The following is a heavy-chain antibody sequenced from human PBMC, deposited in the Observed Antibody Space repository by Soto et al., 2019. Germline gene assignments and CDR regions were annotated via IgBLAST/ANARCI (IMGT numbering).Heavy chain of an antibody. CDR2: VYSSGST. V-gene: IGHV4-4*07. Sequence: SETLSLTCTVSGASFYTYSWAWIRQPAGKGLEWIGRVYSSGSTNYNPSLKSRVSMSVDTSKNQVSLKLTSVTAADSAVYYCATIVGANDYWGQGTLVTVSS. D-gene: IGHD1-26*01. J-gene: IGHJ4*02. CDR3: ATIVGANDY. CDR1: GASFYTYS.